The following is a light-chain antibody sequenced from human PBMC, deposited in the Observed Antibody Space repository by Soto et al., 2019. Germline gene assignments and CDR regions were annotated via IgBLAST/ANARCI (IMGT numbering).Light chain of an antibody. J-gene: IGKJ2*01. V-gene: IGKV1-9*01. CDR1: QAISSY. CDR2: AAS. Sequence: DIQLTQAPSFLSASAGDRVSITCRASQAISSYLAWYQQKPGRAPKLLIYAASTLQSGVPSRFSGSGSGTEFTLTITSLQPEDFATYYCQQSHSTPPTFGPGTKLEIK. CDR3: QQSHSTPPT.